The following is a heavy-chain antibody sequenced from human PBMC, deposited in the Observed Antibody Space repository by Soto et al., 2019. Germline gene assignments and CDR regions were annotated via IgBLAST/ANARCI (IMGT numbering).Heavy chain of an antibody. D-gene: IGHD2-2*01. CDR3: TRDIPPVPAAQVPWGRSPQNAFDI. Sequence: GGSLRLSCTASGFTFGDYAMSWFRQAPGKGLEWVGFIRSKAYGGTTEYAASVKGRFTISRDDSKSIAYLQMNSLKTEDTAVYYCTRDIPPVPAAQVPWGRSPQNAFDIWGQGTMVTVSS. CDR1: GFTFGDYA. CDR2: IRSKAYGGTT. V-gene: IGHV3-49*03. J-gene: IGHJ3*02.